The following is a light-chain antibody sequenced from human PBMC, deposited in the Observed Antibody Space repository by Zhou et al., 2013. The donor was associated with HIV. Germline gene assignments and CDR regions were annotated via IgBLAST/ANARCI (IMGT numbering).Light chain of an antibody. J-gene: IGKJ1*01. CDR2: RAS. V-gene: IGKV1-5*03. Sequence: DIQMTQYPLALSTYVGDRVTLTCRASQNIGYWLAWYQQKPGKAPTLLIYRASSLESGVPSRFRGSGSGTEFTLVISSLQPDDSATYYCQQCSNYSGTFGPGTKVEI. CDR1: QNIGYW. CDR3: QQCSNYSGT.